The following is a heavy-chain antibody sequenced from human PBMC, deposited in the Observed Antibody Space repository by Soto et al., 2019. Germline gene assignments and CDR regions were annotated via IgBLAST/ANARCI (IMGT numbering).Heavy chain of an antibody. CDR1: VFSISTYA. V-gene: IGHV3-30*18. D-gene: IGHD6-19*01. CDR2: ISSDGTNK. J-gene: IGHJ4*02. Sequence: VGSLRLSCVSSVFSISTYAMHCVRHSPGKWLEWVAVISSDGTNKYYADSVKGRFTIARDNSKNTVYLYINSLGAEDTALFFCAKDKGSSGWYFEHWGQGTRVSVSS. CDR3: AKDKGSSGWYFEH.